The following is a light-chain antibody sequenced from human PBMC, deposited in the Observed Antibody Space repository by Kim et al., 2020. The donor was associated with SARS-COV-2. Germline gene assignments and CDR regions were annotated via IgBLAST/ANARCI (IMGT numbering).Light chain of an antibody. CDR2: QDS. CDR3: HAWDSITLV. V-gene: IGLV3-1*01. CDR1: TLGVIY. J-gene: IGLJ2*01. Sequence: LSPGQTARLTCSGDTLGVIYACSYQQKPGQSPVLVIYQDSKRPSGIPERLSASHSGNTATLTISGTQAMDQADYFCHAWDSITLVFGGGTQLTVL.